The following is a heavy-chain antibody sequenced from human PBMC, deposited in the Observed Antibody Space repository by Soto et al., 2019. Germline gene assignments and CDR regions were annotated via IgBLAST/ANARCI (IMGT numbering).Heavy chain of an antibody. V-gene: IGHV3-73*02. D-gene: IGHD3-3*01. Sequence: EVQLVESGGGLVQPGGSLKLSCAASGFTFSGSAIHWVRQASGKGLEWVGRIISKANSYATAYVVSVKGGFTLPRDDSRNTAYLQMNSLKTEDTAVYYCARGVYDFWNGHPKGLDYWGQGTVVTVSS. CDR3: ARGVYDFWNGHPKGLDY. CDR1: GFTFSGSA. J-gene: IGHJ4*02. CDR2: IISKANSYAT.